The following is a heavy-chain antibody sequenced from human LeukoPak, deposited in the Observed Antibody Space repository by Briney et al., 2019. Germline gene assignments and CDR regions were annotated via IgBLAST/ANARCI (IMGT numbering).Heavy chain of an antibody. D-gene: IGHD3-22*01. V-gene: IGHV3-48*03. CDR1: GFTFSSYE. CDR3: ASGSYHYDSSGYYYAY. Sequence: GGSLRLSCAASGFTFSSYEMNWVRQAPGKGLEWVSYISSSGSTIYYADSVKGRFTISRDNAKNSLYLQMNSLRAEDTAVYYCASGSYHYDSSGYYYAYWGQGTLVTVSS. J-gene: IGHJ4*02. CDR2: ISSSGSTI.